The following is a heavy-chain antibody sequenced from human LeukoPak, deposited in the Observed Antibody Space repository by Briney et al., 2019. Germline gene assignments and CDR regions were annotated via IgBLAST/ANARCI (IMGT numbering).Heavy chain of an antibody. CDR2: IIPIFGTA. CDR1: GGTFSSYA. CDR3: ARATAMGSGIFDY. J-gene: IGHJ4*02. V-gene: IGHV1-69*05. D-gene: IGHD5-18*01. Sequence: ASVKVSCKASGGTFSSYAISWVRQAPGQGLEWMGGIIPIFGTANYAQKFQGRVTITTDESTSTAYMELSSLRSEDTAVYYCARATAMGSGIFDYWGQGTLVTVSS.